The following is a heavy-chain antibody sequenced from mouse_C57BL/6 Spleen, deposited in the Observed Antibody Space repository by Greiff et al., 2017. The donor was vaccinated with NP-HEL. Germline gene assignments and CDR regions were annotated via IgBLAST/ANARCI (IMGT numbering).Heavy chain of an antibody. J-gene: IGHJ3*01. Sequence: EVHLVESGGGLVKPGGSLTLSCAASGFTFSSYTMSWVRQTPEKRLEWVATISGGGGNTYHPASGKGRYTICRNNTRNTLCLQMGRLRSEDTALYYCARQLGGAYWGQGTLVTVSA. CDR3: ARQLGGAY. CDR1: GFTFSSYT. D-gene: IGHD4-1*01. CDR2: ISGGGGNT. V-gene: IGHV5-9*01.